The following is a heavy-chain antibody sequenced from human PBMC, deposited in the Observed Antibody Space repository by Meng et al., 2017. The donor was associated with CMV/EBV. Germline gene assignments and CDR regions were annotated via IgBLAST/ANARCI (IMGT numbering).Heavy chain of an antibody. V-gene: IGHV3-15*01. D-gene: IGHD2-2*01. CDR1: GFTFSNAW. Sequence: GESLKISCAASGFTFSNAWMTWVRQAPGKGLEWVGRIKSKTDGGTTDYAAPVKGRFTISRDDSENTLYLQMNSLKTEDTAVYYCTAAANCSSTTCSISGDLDYWGQGTLVTVSS. J-gene: IGHJ4*02. CDR3: TAAANCSSTTCSISGDLDY. CDR2: IKSKTDGGTT.